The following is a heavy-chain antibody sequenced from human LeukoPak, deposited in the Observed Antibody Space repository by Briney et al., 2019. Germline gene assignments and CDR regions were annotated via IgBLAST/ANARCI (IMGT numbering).Heavy chain of an antibody. CDR1: GFTFSSYG. CDR2: IWYDGSNK. CDR3: ARVNRDGYNYFGNFDY. D-gene: IGHD5-24*01. Sequence: PAGGSLRLSCAASGFTFSSYGMHWVRQAPGKGLEWVAVIWYDGSNKYYADSVKGRFTISRDNSKNTLYLQMNSLRAEDTAVYYCARVNRDGYNYFGNFDYWGQGTLVTVSS. V-gene: IGHV3-33*01. J-gene: IGHJ4*02.